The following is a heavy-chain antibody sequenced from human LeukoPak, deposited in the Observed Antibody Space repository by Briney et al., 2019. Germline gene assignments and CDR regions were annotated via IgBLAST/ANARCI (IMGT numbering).Heavy chain of an antibody. J-gene: IGHJ6*02. CDR1: GYTFASYG. CDR3: ARDRYCSSTSCYKRGYGMDV. Sequence: ASVKVSCKASGYTFASYGISWVRQAPGQVLEWMGWISAYNGNTNYAQKLQGRVTMTTDTSTSTAYMELRSLRSDDTAVYYCARDRYCSSTSCYKRGYGMDVWGQGTTVTVSS. V-gene: IGHV1-18*01. D-gene: IGHD2-2*02. CDR2: ISAYNGNT.